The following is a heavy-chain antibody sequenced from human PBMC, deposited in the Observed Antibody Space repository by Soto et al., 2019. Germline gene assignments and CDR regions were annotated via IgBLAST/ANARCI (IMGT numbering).Heavy chain of an antibody. J-gene: IGHJ5*02. V-gene: IGHV2-5*02. D-gene: IGHD6-13*01. CDR1: GFSLSTSGVG. CDR2: IYWDDDK. Sequence: QITLKESGPTLVKPTQTLTLTCTFSGFSLSTSGVGVGWIRQPPGKALEWLALIYWDDDKRYSPSLKSRLTITKDTSKNQVVLTMTNMDPVDTATYYCAHRQTPQEQQQLVEGDWFDPWGQGTLVTVSS. CDR3: AHRQTPQEQQQLVEGDWFDP.